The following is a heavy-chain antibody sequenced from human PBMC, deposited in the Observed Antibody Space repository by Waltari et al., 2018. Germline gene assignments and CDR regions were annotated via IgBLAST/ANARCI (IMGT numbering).Heavy chain of an antibody. J-gene: IGHJ4*02. CDR1: GISFSQYW. CDR2: IKHDGTDK. D-gene: IGHD6-13*01. V-gene: IGHV3-7*01. Sequence: EVLLVESGGDLVQPGGSLRLSCATSGISFSQYWMSWVRQSPGKGLEWVATIKHDGTDKYYVDAVKVRFTVSRDNAKSSLYLQMNSLRVEDTAIYYCARDQADGTIAYFEYWGQGTLVTVSS. CDR3: ARDQADGTIAYFEY.